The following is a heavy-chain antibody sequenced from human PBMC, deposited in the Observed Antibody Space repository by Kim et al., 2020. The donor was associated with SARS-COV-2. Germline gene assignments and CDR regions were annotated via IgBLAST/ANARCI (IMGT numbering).Heavy chain of an antibody. CDR3: AREDGSRTTYNWFDP. Sequence: QKRQGRVTMTTDTSTSTAYMELRSLRSDDTAVYYCAREDGSRTTYNWFDPWGQGTLVTVSS. D-gene: IGHD6-13*01. J-gene: IGHJ5*02. V-gene: IGHV1-18*01.